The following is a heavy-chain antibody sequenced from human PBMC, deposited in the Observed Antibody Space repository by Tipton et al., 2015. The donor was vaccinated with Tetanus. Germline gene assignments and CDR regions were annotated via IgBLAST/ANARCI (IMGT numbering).Heavy chain of an antibody. CDR1: GEALVRGGYY. CDR2: IYHTGAA. V-gene: IGHV4-31*02. Sequence: GEALVRGGYYWTWIRHLQGKGLEWIGYIYHTGAAHYNPSLKSRVTLSVDMSKNQFFLKMISMTAADTAVYFCARDFGSNHNWFDPWGQGTPVTGSS. CDR3: ARDFGSNHNWFDP. J-gene: IGHJ5*02. D-gene: IGHD6-13*01.